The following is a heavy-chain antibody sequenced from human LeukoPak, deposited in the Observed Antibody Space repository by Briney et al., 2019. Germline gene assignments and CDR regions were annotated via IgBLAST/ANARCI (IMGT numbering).Heavy chain of an antibody. V-gene: IGHV1-46*03. J-gene: IGHJ4*02. CDR3: GRSMVRGVNYYFDF. Sequence: ASVKVSCKASGYTFTSYYIHWVRQAPGQGLERMGIINPSGGSTSYAQKFQGRVTMTRDTSTSTVYMELSSLRSEDTAVYFCGRSMVRGVNYYFDFWGQGTLVTVSS. D-gene: IGHD3-10*01. CDR1: GYTFTSYY. CDR2: INPSGGST.